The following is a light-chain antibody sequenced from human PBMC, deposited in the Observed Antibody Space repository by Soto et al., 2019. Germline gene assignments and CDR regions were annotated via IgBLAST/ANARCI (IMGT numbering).Light chain of an antibody. Sequence: EIVLTQSPATLYLSPGERATLSCRASQSVSSYLAWYKQKPGQAPRILIYDASNRDTGIPDRVSGSGSGKDVTLTISSLEPEDFAVYYCQQRSNWPRTFGQGTKVDIK. CDR3: QQRSNWPRT. CDR1: QSVSSY. V-gene: IGKV3-11*01. J-gene: IGKJ1*01. CDR2: DAS.